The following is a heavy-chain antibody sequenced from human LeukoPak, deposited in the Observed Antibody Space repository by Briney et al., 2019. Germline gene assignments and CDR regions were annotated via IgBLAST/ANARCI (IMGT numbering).Heavy chain of an antibody. CDR1: GFTFSSYS. CDR3: AKERGISYTYEFDY. V-gene: IGHV3-48*01. D-gene: IGHD3-16*01. CDR2: ISSTSSSI. Sequence: GGSLRLSCAATGFTFSSYSMNWVRQAPGKGLEWVSYISSTSSSIYYADSVKGRFTISRDNAKNSLYLQMNSLRAEDTAIYYCAKERGISYTYEFDYWGQGALVTVSS. J-gene: IGHJ4*02.